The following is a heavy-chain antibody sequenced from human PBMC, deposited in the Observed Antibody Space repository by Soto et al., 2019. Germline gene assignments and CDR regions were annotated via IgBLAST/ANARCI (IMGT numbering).Heavy chain of an antibody. J-gene: IGHJ5*02. CDR2: IYYSGST. V-gene: IGHV4-30-4*01. D-gene: IGHD2-2*01. Sequence: SETLSLTCTVSGGSISSGDYYWSWIHQPPGKGLEWIGYIYYSGSTYYNPPLKSRVTISVDTSKNQFSLKLSSVTAADTAVYYCARGILVVPAATNWFDPWGQGTLVTVSS. CDR1: GGSISSGDYY. CDR3: ARGILVVPAATNWFDP.